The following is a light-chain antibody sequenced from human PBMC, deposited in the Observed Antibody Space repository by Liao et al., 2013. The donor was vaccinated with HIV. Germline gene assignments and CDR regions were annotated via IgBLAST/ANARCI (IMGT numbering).Light chain of an antibody. CDR2: QDS. J-gene: IGLJ1*01. CDR3: QVWDSSSDHQV. Sequence: SYELTQPPSVSVSPGQTASITCSGDKLGHKYASWYQQKPGQSPVLVIYQDSKRPSGIPERFSGSNSGNTATLTISRVEAGDEADYYCQVWDSSSDHQVFGTGTKVTVL. V-gene: IGLV3-1*01. CDR1: KLGHKY.